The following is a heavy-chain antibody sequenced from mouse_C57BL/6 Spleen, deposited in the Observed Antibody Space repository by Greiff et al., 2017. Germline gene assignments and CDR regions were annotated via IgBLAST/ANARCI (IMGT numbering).Heavy chain of an antibody. CDR2: IHPSDSAT. CDR1: GYTFTSYW. V-gene: IGHV1-74*01. D-gene: IGHD1-1*01. CDR3: AIGGYYGIFDY. Sequence: QVQLQQPGAELVKPGASVKVSCKASGYTFTSYWMHWVKQRPGQGLEWIGRIHPSDSATNYNPKFKGKARLTVDKSSSTAYMQLSSLTSEDSAVEYGAIGGYYGIFDYGGQGTTLTVSS. J-gene: IGHJ2*01.